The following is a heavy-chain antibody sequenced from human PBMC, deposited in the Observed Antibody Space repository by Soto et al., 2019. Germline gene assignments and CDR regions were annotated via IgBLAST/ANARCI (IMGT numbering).Heavy chain of an antibody. D-gene: IGHD3-22*01. CDR2: IYYSGST. CDR3: ARDYYDSSGRYIQH. V-gene: IGHV4-59*01. CDR1: GGSISSYY. Sequence: SETLSLTCTVSGGSISSYYWSWIRQPPGKGLEWIGYIYYSGSTNYNPSLKSRVTISVDTSKNQFSLKLSSVTAADTAVYYCARDYYDSSGRYIQHWGQGTLVTVS. J-gene: IGHJ1*01.